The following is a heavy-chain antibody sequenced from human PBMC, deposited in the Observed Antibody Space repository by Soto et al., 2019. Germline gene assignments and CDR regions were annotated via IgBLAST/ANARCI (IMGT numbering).Heavy chain of an antibody. CDR2: INSDGSTT. D-gene: IGHD3-10*01. CDR3: ARGGLHAYYKDN. Sequence: EVQLVESGGGLVQPGGSLRLSCAASGFTFSNYWMHWVRQAPGEGLVWVSRINSDGSTTNYADSVKGRFTVSRDNAKNTLYLQMNSLRAEETAIYYCARGGLHAYYKDNWGPGTLVTVSS. J-gene: IGHJ4*02. V-gene: IGHV3-74*01. CDR1: GFTFSNYW.